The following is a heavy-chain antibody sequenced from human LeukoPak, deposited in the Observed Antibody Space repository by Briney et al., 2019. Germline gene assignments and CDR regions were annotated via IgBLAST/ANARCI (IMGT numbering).Heavy chain of an antibody. V-gene: IGHV1-2*02. CDR1: GYTFTGYY. Sequence: ASVKVSCKASGYTFTGYYMHWVRQAPGQGLEWMGWTNPNSGGTNYAQKFQGRVTMTRDTSISTAYMELSRLRSDDTAVYYCASSSSSWHYYYYYMDVWGKGTTVTVSS. CDR3: ASSSSSWHYYYYYMDV. D-gene: IGHD6-13*01. J-gene: IGHJ6*03. CDR2: TNPNSGGT.